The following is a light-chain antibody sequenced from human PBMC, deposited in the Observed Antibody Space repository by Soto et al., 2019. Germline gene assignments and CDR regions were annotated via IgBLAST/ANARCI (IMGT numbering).Light chain of an antibody. CDR2: DAS. J-gene: IGKJ3*01. CDR1: QGISNY. V-gene: IGKV1-33*01. Sequence: DIRMTQSPSSLSASVGDRVTITCQASQGISNYVSWYQQKPGKAPKLLIYDASNLQTGVPSRFTGSGSGTDFTFTISSLQPEDIATYYCQHYHDLRFTFGPGTKVDMK. CDR3: QHYHDLRFT.